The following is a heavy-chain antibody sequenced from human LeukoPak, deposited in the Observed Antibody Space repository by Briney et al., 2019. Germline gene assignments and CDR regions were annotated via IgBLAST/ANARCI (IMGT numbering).Heavy chain of an antibody. D-gene: IGHD3-3*01. CDR2: ISGSGGST. J-gene: IGHJ5*02. CDR1: GFTFSSYA. V-gene: IGHV3-23*01. CDR3: AKDGRGVVTNWFDP. Sequence: PGGSLRLSCAASGFTFSSYAMSWVRQAPGKGLEWVSAISGSGGSTYYADSVKGRFTISRDNSKNTLFLQMNRLRAEDTAVYYCAKDGRGVVTNWFDPWGQGTLVTVSS.